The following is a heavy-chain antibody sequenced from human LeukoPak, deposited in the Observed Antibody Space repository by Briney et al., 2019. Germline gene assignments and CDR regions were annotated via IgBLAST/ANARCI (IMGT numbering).Heavy chain of an antibody. CDR1: GFTFSSYW. D-gene: IGHD6-13*01. Sequence: GGSLRLSCAASGFTFSSYWMHWVRQAPGKGLVWVSRINTDGSSTSYADSVKGRFTISRDNSKNTLYLQMNSLRAEDTAVYYCAKDPRDSSSFHWGQGTLVTVSS. J-gene: IGHJ4*02. V-gene: IGHV3-74*01. CDR2: INTDGSST. CDR3: AKDPRDSSSFH.